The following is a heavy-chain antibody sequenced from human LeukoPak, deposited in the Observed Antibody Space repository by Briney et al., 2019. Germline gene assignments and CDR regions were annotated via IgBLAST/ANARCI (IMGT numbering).Heavy chain of an antibody. Sequence: SVTVSCKASGFTFTGSAVQWVRQARGQRLEWIGWIVVRSGNTTYAQKFQERVTITRDMSTSTAYMELSSLRSEDTAVYYCAGDSYYDSSGYYHRGAFDIWGQGTMVTVSS. CDR1: GFTFTGSA. D-gene: IGHD3-22*01. J-gene: IGHJ3*02. V-gene: IGHV1-58*01. CDR3: AGDSYYDSSGYYHRGAFDI. CDR2: IVVRSGNT.